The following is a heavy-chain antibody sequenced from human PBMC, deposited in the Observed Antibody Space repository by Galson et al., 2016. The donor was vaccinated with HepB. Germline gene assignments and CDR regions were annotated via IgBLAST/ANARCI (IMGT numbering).Heavy chain of an antibody. CDR1: GYRFSDYA. CDR3: ARGFRIAADY. V-gene: IGHV1-3*01. Sequence: SVKVSCKASGYRFSDYAMRWVRQAPGQSLEWMGWIDAGDVNAKYSEKFQGRVTISRDTSATTVSVELSSLRTEDTAMYYRARGFRIAADYWGQGTQVTVSS. J-gene: IGHJ4*02. CDR2: IDAGDVNA. D-gene: IGHD6-13*01.